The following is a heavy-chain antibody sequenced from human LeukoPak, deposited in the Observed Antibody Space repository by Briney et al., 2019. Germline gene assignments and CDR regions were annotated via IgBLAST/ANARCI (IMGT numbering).Heavy chain of an antibody. Sequence: PGGSLRLSCAASGFTFSSYAMSWVRQAPGKGLEWVSAISGSGGSTYYADSVKGRFTIPRDNSKNTLYLQMNSLRAEDTAVYYCAKGRAHSGYAGGGFDYWGQGTLVTVSS. V-gene: IGHV3-23*01. CDR2: ISGSGGST. J-gene: IGHJ4*02. CDR1: GFTFSSYA. CDR3: AKGRAHSGYAGGGFDY. D-gene: IGHD5-12*01.